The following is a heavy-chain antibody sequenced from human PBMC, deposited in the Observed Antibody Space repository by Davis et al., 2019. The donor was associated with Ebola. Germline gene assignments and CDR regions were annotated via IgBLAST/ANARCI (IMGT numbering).Heavy chain of an antibody. CDR3: ASGGWGGMAATLYYYYGMDV. D-gene: IGHD2-15*01. J-gene: IGHJ6*02. Sequence: MPSETLSLTCTVSGGSISSSSYYWGWIRQPPGKGLEWIGSIYYSWSTYYNPSLKSRVTISVDTSKNQFALKLSSVTAADTAVYYCASGGWGGMAATLYYYYGMDVWGQGTTVTVSS. CDR1: GGSISSSSYY. V-gene: IGHV4-39*01. CDR2: IYYSWST.